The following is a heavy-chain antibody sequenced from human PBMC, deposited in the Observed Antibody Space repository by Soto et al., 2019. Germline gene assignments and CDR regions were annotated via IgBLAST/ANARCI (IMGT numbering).Heavy chain of an antibody. J-gene: IGHJ6*02. CDR3: AKSELYYYYGMDV. Sequence: QVQLVESGGGVVQPGRSLRLSCAASGFTFNSYGMHWVRQAPGEGLEWVAVLSYDGTNKFYADSVKGRFTISRDNPKNTLYLQMNSLRTEDTAVYYCAKSELYYYYGMDVWGQGTTVTVSS. D-gene: IGHD1-7*01. V-gene: IGHV3-30*18. CDR1: GFTFNSYG. CDR2: LSYDGTNK.